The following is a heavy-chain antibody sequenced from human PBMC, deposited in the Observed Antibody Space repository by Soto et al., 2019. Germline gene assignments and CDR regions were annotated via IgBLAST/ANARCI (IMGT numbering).Heavy chain of an antibody. D-gene: IGHD2-2*01. CDR3: ARDIVVVQAADYYYYYYGMDV. Sequence: ASVKVSCKASGYTFTSYGISWVRQAPGQGLEWMGWISAYNGNTNYAQKLQGRVTMTTDTSTSTAYMELRSLRSDDTAVYYCARDIVVVQAADYYYYYYGMDVWGQGTTVNVSS. CDR1: GYTFTSYG. V-gene: IGHV1-18*01. J-gene: IGHJ6*02. CDR2: ISAYNGNT.